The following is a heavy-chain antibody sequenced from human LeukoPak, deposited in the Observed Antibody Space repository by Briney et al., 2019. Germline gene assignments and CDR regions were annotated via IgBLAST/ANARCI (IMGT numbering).Heavy chain of an antibody. Sequence: GASVKVSCKASGYTFTGYYMQWVRQAPGQGLEWMGWINPDSGGTNYVQKFQGWVNLTRDTSISTAYMELSRLRSDDTAVYYCARGYSNYDGSYYFDYWGQGTLVTVSS. J-gene: IGHJ4*02. CDR3: ARGYSNYDGSYYFDY. D-gene: IGHD4-11*01. V-gene: IGHV1-2*04. CDR2: INPDSGGT. CDR1: GYTFTGYY.